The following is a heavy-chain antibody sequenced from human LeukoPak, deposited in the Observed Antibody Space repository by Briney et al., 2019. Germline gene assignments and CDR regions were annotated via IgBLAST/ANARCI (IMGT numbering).Heavy chain of an antibody. D-gene: IGHD6-13*01. J-gene: IGHJ5*02. CDR1: GSGFTSCY. CDR3: ARPTSIAPAVCNRLGP. Sequence: ASVTVSRKASGSGFTSCYIHWVRQPPAQGLGWVGIINPCGGNTKYAQIFQGRVTMTRDVSTNTVYLEVSILRPEDTAVYYCARPTSIAPAVCNRLGPWGQETLLTLS. V-gene: IGHV1-46*01. CDR2: INPCGGNT.